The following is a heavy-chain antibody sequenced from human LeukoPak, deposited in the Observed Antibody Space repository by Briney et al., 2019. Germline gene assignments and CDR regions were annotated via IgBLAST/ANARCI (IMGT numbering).Heavy chain of an antibody. Sequence: GRSLRLSCAASGFTFDDYAMHWVRQVPGKGLEWVSGISWNSGSIGYADSVKGRFTISRDNAKNSLYLQMNSLRAEDTALYYCAKVSPSLRFGPYYMDVWGKGTTVTVSS. CDR3: AKVSPSLRFGPYYMDV. CDR2: ISWNSGSI. CDR1: GFTFDDYA. D-gene: IGHD3-3*01. V-gene: IGHV3-9*01. J-gene: IGHJ6*03.